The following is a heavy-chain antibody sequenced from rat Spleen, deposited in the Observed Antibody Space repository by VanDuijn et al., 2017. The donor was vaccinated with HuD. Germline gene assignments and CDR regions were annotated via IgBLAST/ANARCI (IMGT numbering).Heavy chain of an antibody. CDR1: GFTFSTAW. Sequence: EVQVLESGGGLVQPGNSLKLSCATSGFTFSTAWMYWVRQAPGKGLEWVASISTNGGNIYHRDSVKGRFTISRDNAKSTLYLQMDSLRSEDTATYYCATGPRILRLDWFAYWGQGVMVTVSS. CDR2: ISTNGGNI. J-gene: IGHJ2*01. CDR3: ATGPRILRLDWFAY. V-gene: IGHV5-19*01. D-gene: IGHD1-6*01.